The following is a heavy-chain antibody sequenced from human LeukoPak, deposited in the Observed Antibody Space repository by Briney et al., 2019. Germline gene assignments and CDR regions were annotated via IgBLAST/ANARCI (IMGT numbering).Heavy chain of an antibody. CDR3: ARADYGGNDAFDI. Sequence: GGSQRLSCAASGFTFSSYAMHWVRQAPCKGLEWVAVISYDGSNKYYADSVKGRFTISRDNSKNTLYLQMNSLRAEDTAVYYCARADYGGNDAFDIWGQGTMVTVSS. J-gene: IGHJ3*02. CDR2: ISYDGSNK. CDR1: GFTFSSYA. D-gene: IGHD4-17*01. V-gene: IGHV3-30-3*01.